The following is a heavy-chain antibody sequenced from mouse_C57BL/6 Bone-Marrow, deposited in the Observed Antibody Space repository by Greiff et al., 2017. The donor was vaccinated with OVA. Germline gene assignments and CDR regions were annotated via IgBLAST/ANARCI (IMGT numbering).Heavy chain of an antibody. CDR2: IYPRSGNT. CDR1: GYTFTSYG. V-gene: IGHV1-81*01. J-gene: IGHJ4*01. Sequence: QVQLQQSGAELARPGASVKLSCKASGYTFTSYGIRWVKQSTGQGLEWIGEIYPRSGNTYYNEKFKGKATLTADKSSSTAYMELRSLTSEDSAVYYCARRLRLPMDYWGQGTPVTVSS. CDR3: ARRLRLPMDY. D-gene: IGHD2-4*01.